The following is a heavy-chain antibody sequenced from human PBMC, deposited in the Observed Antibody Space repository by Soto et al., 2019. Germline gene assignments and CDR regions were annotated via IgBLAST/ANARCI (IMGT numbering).Heavy chain of an antibody. CDR3: ATDPITGTGWNNSYYCMNV. J-gene: IGHJ6*02. Sequence: SETLSLTCTVSGDSVSSGFYYWNWIRQPPGKGLEWIGYIYGSGSTNYNPSLKSRRTITRGTSTNQFSLRRNSVTAADTAVYYCATDPITGTGWNNSYYCMNVWGQGTTVTVSS. CDR1: GDSVSSGFYY. CDR2: IYGSGST. V-gene: IGHV4-61*01. D-gene: IGHD1-7*01.